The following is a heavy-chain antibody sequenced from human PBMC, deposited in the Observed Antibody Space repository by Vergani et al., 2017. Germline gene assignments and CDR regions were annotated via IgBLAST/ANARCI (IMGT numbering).Heavy chain of an antibody. D-gene: IGHD1-14*01. V-gene: IGHV3-7*01. Sequence: EVQLVESGGGLVKPGGSLRLSCAASGFSFSSYSMNWVRQAPGKGLEWVANIKQDGSEKYYVDSVKGRFTISRDNAMNSLYLQMNSLRAEDTAVYYCASYRVHRPRSIFDYWGQGTLVTVSS. CDR1: GFSFSSYS. CDR2: IKQDGSEK. CDR3: ASYRVHRPRSIFDY. J-gene: IGHJ4*02.